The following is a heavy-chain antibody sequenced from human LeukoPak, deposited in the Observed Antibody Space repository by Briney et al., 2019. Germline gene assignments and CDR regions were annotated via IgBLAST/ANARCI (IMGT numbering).Heavy chain of an antibody. J-gene: IGHJ5*02. V-gene: IGHV4-59*12. Sequence: PSETLSLTCTVSGGSISSYYWSWIRQPPGKGLEWIGYIYYSGSTNYNPSLKSRVTISVDTSKNQFSLKLTSVTAADTAVYYCARDYGGSYRGEFDPWGQGTLVTVSS. D-gene: IGHD1-26*01. CDR3: ARDYGGSYRGEFDP. CDR2: IYYSGST. CDR1: GGSISSYY.